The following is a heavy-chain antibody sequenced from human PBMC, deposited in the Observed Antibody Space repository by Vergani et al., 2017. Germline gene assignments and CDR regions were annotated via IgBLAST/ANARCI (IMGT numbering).Heavy chain of an antibody. Sequence: EVQLVESGGGLVKPGGSLRLSCAASGFTFSSYSMNWVRQAPGKGLEWVSSISSSSSYIYYADSVKGRFTISRDNAKNSLYLQMNSLRAEDTAVYYCARDPYGDYVGPDYWGQGTLVTASS. J-gene: IGHJ4*02. CDR3: ARDPYGDYVGPDY. D-gene: IGHD4-17*01. V-gene: IGHV3-21*01. CDR1: GFTFSSYS. CDR2: ISSSSSYI.